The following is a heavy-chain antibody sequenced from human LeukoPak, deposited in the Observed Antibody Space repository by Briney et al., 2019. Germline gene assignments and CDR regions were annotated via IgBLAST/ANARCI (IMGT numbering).Heavy chain of an antibody. V-gene: IGHV3-9*01. CDR3: AKLWTRMDV. J-gene: IGHJ6*02. CDR2: ISWYSGSI. Sequence: GGSLRLSCAASGFTFDDYAMHWVRQAPGKGLEWVSGISWYSGSIGYADSVKGRFTISRDNAKNSLYLQMNSLRAEDTALYYCAKLWTRMDVWGQGTTVTVSS. D-gene: IGHD1-1*01. CDR1: GFTFDDYA.